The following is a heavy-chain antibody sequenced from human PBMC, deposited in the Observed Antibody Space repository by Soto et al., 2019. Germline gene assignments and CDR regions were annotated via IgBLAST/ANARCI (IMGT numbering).Heavy chain of an antibody. Sequence: TSETLSLTCTVSGASISSSTYYWGWIRQPPGKGLEWIGTIYYSGSTYYNPSLKSRVTMSVDTSKNQFSLRLSSVTAADTAVYYCARQEVGTMVRGVIMKYPLGGMDVWGQGTTVTVSS. D-gene: IGHD3-10*01. CDR3: ARQEVGTMVRGVIMKYPLGGMDV. V-gene: IGHV4-39*01. J-gene: IGHJ6*02. CDR2: IYYSGST. CDR1: GASISSSTYY.